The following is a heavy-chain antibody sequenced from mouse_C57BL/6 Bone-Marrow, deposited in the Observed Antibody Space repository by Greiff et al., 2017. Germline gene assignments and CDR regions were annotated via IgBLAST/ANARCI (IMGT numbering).Heavy chain of an antibody. D-gene: IGHD1-1*01. J-gene: IGHJ3*01. CDR3: ARKRGDYYGSSWFAY. V-gene: IGHV2-2*01. Sequence: KCLEWLGVIWSGGSTDYNAAFISRLSISKDNSKSQVFFKMNSLQADDTAIYYCARKRGDYYGSSWFAYWGQGTLVTVSA. CDR2: IWSGGST.